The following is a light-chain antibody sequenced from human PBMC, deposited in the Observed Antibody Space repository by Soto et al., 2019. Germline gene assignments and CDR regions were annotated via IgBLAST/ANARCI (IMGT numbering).Light chain of an antibody. CDR1: SSDIGGYKY. V-gene: IGLV2-14*01. CDR3: SSYRGSSTLT. Sequence: QSALTQPASVSGSPGQSITISCTGSSSDIGGYKYVSWYQQHPGKAPKLIIYEVSSRPSGVSNRFSGSQSGNTASLTISGLQAEDEADYYCSSYRGSSTLTFGGGTKLTVL. J-gene: IGLJ2*01. CDR2: EVS.